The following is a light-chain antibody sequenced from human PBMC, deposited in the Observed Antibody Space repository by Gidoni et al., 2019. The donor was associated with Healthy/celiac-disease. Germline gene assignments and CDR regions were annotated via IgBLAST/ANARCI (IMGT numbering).Light chain of an antibody. V-gene: IGLV3-1*01. CDR1: QLGDKY. Sequence: YELTQPPSVSVSPGQTASITCSGGQLGDKYACWYQQQPGQSPVLVIYQDSKRPSGIPERFSGSHSGNTATLPLSCPQAMDEADYYCQAWDSSTVVFGGGTKLTVL. J-gene: IGLJ2*01. CDR2: QDS. CDR3: QAWDSSTVV.